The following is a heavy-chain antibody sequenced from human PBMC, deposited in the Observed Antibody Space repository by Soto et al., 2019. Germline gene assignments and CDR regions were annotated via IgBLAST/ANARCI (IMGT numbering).Heavy chain of an antibody. CDR2: ISGSGGST. D-gene: IGHD2-15*01. Sequence: PGGSLRLSCAASGFTFSSYAMSWVRQAPGKGLEWVSAISGSGGSTYYADSGKGRFTISRDNSKNTLYLQMNSLRAEDTAVFYLAKVDXSAGSCPFDIWGQGTMVTLSS. V-gene: IGHV3-23*01. CDR1: GFTFSSYA. J-gene: IGHJ3*02. CDR3: AKVDXSAGSCPFDI.